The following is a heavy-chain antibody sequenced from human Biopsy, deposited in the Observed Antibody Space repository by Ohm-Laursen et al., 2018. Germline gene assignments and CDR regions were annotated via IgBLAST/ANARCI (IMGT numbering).Heavy chain of an antibody. J-gene: IGHJ1*01. D-gene: IGHD3-9*01. CDR3: ATKLTGYFHH. Sequence: SSVKVSCKAPEGTFSNYGVNWVRQAPGQGLKWLGGNIPILGTGNYAQKFQDRVTVAADTSTSTATMELRSLRSDDTAVYYCATKLTGYFHHWGQGTLVIVSS. CDR2: NIPILGTG. CDR1: EGTFSNYG. V-gene: IGHV1-69*06.